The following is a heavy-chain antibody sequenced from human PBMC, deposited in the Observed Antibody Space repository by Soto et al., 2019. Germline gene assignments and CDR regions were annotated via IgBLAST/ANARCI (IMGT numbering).Heavy chain of an antibody. CDR2: IYYSGST. Sequence: QVQLQESGPGLVKPSQTLSLTCTVSGGSISSCGYYWSWIRQHPGTGLEGIGSIYYSGSTYYNPSLKSRVTITVDTSKNQFSLKLSSVTAADTAVYYCARAHIVVVTAIHWFDPWGQGTLVTFSS. J-gene: IGHJ5*02. CDR1: GGSISSCGYY. CDR3: ARAHIVVVTAIHWFDP. D-gene: IGHD2-21*02. V-gene: IGHV4-31*03.